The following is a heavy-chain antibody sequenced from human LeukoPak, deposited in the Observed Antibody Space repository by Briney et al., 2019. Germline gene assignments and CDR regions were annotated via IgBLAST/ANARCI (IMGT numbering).Heavy chain of an antibody. CDR1: GFTFSTYG. CDR2: ISSSSSTI. J-gene: IGHJ4*02. CDR3: ARGRLGYCSSTSCRYPYFDY. D-gene: IGHD2-2*01. V-gene: IGHV3-48*01. Sequence: GGSLRLSCAASGFTFSTYGMNWVRLAPGKGLEWVSYISSSSSTIYYADSVKGRFTISRDNAKNSLYLQMNSLRAEDTAVYYCARGRLGYCSSTSCRYPYFDYWGQGTLVTVSS.